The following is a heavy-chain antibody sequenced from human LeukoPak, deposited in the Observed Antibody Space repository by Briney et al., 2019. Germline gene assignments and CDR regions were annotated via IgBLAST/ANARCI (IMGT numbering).Heavy chain of an antibody. D-gene: IGHD5-12*01. CDR2: INHSRST. Sequence: SETLSLTCTVSGGSISSYYWSWIRQPPGKGLEWIGEINHSRSTNYNPSLKSRVTISVDTSKNQFSLKLSSVTAADTAVYYCARQRLRLRLDAFDYWGQGTLVTVSS. J-gene: IGHJ4*02. CDR1: GGSISSYY. CDR3: ARQRLRLRLDAFDY. V-gene: IGHV4-34*01.